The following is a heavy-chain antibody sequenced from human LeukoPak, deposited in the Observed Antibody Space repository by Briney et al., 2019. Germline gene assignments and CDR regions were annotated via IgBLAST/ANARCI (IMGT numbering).Heavy chain of an antibody. CDR3: ARENVGYDILTGYYAMGAFDI. Sequence: PSETLSLTCTVSGGSISSYYWSWIRQPPGKGLEWIGYFYYSGSTNYNPSLKSRVTISVDTSKNQFSLKLSSVTAADTAVYYCARENVGYDILTGYYAMGAFDIWGQGTMVTVSS. CDR1: GGSISSYY. D-gene: IGHD3-9*01. J-gene: IGHJ3*02. CDR2: FYYSGST. V-gene: IGHV4-59*01.